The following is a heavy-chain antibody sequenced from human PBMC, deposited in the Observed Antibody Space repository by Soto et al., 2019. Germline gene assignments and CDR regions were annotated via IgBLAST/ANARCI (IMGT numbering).Heavy chain of an antibody. V-gene: IGHV4-34*01. CDR3: ARGITLVLAVPRDAPDKYYFDS. CDR2: INHSGST. D-gene: IGHD3-22*01. J-gene: IGHJ4*02. Sequence: QVQLQQWGAGLLKPSETLSLTCAVYGGSFSGHYWSWILQSPGMGLEWIGEINHSGSTNQDPSTNRRVTISVPTSKNQFSLKLGPVTAADTAVYYCARGITLVLAVPRDAPDKYYFDSWGQGTLVTVSS. CDR1: GGSFSGHY.